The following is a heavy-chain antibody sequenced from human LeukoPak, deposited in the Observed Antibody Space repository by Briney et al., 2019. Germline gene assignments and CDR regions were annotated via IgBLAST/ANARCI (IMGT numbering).Heavy chain of an antibody. V-gene: IGHV3-23*01. D-gene: IGHD3-9*01. Sequence: PGGSLRLSCAASGFTFSSYAMSWVRQAPGKGLEWVSAISGSGGSTYYADSVKGRFTISRDNSKNTLYLQMNSLRAEDTAVYYCAKDLRYYDILTGYYGSGLDYWGQGTLVTVSS. CDR2: ISGSGGST. J-gene: IGHJ4*02. CDR1: GFTFSSYA. CDR3: AKDLRYYDILTGYYGSGLDY.